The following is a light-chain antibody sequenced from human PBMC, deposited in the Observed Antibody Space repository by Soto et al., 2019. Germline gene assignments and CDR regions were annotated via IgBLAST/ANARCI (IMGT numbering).Light chain of an antibody. Sequence: QSVLTQPASVSGSPGQSITISCTGTSSDVGGYNYVSWYQQHPGKAPKLMIYEVNDRPSGVSNRFSGSKSGNTASLIISGLQAEDEADYYCSSYTSSSTYVFGTGTKVTVL. J-gene: IGLJ1*01. CDR1: SSDVGGYNY. V-gene: IGLV2-14*01. CDR3: SSYTSSSTYV. CDR2: EVN.